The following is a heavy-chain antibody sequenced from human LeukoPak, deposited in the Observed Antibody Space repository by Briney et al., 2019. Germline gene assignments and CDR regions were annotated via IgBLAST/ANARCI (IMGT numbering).Heavy chain of an antibody. Sequence: SVKVSCKASGGTFSSYAINWVRQAPGQGLEWMGGIIPIFGTANYAQRFQGRVTITAVESMCTAYMELSSLRSEDTAVYYCARGWLAETTVVTPYNYWGQGTLVTVSS. V-gene: IGHV1-69*13. D-gene: IGHD4-23*01. CDR1: GGTFSSYA. J-gene: IGHJ4*02. CDR2: IIPIFGTA. CDR3: ARGWLAETTVVTPYNY.